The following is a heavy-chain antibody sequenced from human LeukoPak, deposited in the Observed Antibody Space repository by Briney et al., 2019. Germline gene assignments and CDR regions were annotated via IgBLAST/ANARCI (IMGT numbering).Heavy chain of an antibody. CDR2: INPNSGGT. J-gene: IGHJ4*02. V-gene: IGHV1-2*02. CDR3: ASSPEEILRFFDWSFDY. Sequence: ASVKVSCKASGHTFTGYQMHWVRRAPGQGLEWMGWINPNSGGTNYAQKFQDRVTMTRDTSISTAYMELSRLRSDDTAVYYCASSPEEILRFFDWSFDYWGQGTLVTVSS. CDR1: GHTFTGYQ. D-gene: IGHD3-9*01.